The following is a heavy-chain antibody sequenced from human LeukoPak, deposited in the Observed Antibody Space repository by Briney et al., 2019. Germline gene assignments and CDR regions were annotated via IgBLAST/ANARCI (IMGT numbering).Heavy chain of an antibody. Sequence: GGSLRLSCAASGFTFSNAWMSWVRQAPGKGLEWVGLIKSNTDGGTTDYAAPVKGRFTISRDDSKNTLFLQMNSLKTEDTAVYYCTTDPLASIFYLYGSGSNLGDYWGQGTLVTVSS. CDR1: GFTFSNAW. D-gene: IGHD3-10*01. J-gene: IGHJ4*02. CDR2: IKSNTDGGTT. CDR3: TTDPLASIFYLYGSGSNLGDY. V-gene: IGHV3-15*01.